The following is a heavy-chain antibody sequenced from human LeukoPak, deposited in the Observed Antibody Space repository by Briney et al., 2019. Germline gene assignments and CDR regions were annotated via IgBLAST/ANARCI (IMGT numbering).Heavy chain of an antibody. CDR3: AKGGVLRYFDWLLYIY. CDR1: GFTFSNYV. CDR2: ISHSGGST. Sequence: GGALRLSCAASGFTFSNYVMSWVRQAPGKGLEWVSVISHSGGSTYYADSVKGRFTISRDNSKNTLYLQMSSLRADDTAVYYCAKGGVLRYFDWLLYIYWGQGTLVTVSS. J-gene: IGHJ4*02. V-gene: IGHV3-23*01. D-gene: IGHD3-9*01.